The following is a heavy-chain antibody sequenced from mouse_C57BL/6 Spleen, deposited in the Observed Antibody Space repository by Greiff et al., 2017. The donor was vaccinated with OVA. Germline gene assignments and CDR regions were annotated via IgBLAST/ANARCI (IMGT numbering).Heavy chain of an antibody. V-gene: IGHV1-72*01. CDR3: ARDYYGGGVFFAD. Sequence: QVQLKQPGAELVKPGASVKLSCKASGYTFTSYWMHWVKQRPGRGLEWIGRIDPNSGGTKYNEKFKSKATLTVDKPSSTAYMQLSSLTAEDSAVYYCARDYYGGGVFFADWGQGTLVTVSA. D-gene: IGHD1-2*01. CDR2: IDPNSGGT. CDR1: GYTFTSYW. J-gene: IGHJ3*01.